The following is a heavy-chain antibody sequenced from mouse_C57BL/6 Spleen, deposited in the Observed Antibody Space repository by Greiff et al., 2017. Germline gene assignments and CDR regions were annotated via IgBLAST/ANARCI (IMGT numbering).Heavy chain of an antibody. CDR3: ARCLDYAMDY. V-gene: IGHV1-18*01. CDR2: INPNNGGT. J-gene: IGHJ4*01. CDR1: GYTFTDYN. Sequence: EVQLQQSGPELVKPGASVKIPCKASGYTFTDYNMDWVKQSHGKSLEWIGDINPNNGGTIYNQKFKGKATLTVEKSSSTAYMELRSLTSEDTAVYYCARCLDYAMDYWGQGTSVTVSS.